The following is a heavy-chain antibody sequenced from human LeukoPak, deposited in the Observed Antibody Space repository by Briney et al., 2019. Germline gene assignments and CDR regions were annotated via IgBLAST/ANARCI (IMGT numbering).Heavy chain of an antibody. Sequence: SETLSLTCTVSGGSISSYYWSWIRQPPGKGLEWIGYMFYTGSTNYNSSLKSRVTISIDTSRNRVFLKLSSMTAADTAVYYCARARLGYSYGYYLDFWGHGTLVTVSS. V-gene: IGHV4-59*01. CDR3: ARARLGYSYGYYLDF. D-gene: IGHD5-18*01. CDR1: GGSISSYY. CDR2: MFYTGST. J-gene: IGHJ4*01.